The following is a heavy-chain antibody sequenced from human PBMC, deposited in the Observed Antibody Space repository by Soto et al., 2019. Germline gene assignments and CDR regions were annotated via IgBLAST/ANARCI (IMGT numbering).Heavy chain of an antibody. V-gene: IGHV3-21*01. D-gene: IGHD6-19*01. CDR3: ARMAVAGTLY. J-gene: IGHJ4*02. CDR2: ISSSSSYI. CDR1: GFTFSSYW. Sequence: GGSLRLSCAASGFTFSSYWMSCVRQAPGNGLEWVSSISSSSSYIYYADSVKGRFTISRDNAKNSLYLQMNSLRAEDTAVYYCARMAVAGTLYWGQGTLVTVSS.